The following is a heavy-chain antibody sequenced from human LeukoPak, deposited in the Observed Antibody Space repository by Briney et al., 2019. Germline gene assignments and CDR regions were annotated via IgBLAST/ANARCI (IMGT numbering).Heavy chain of an antibody. D-gene: IGHD2-2*01. J-gene: IGHJ6*03. CDR3: TTIQSCSSTSCYWRGYYYYYYYMDV. CDR2: IKSKTDGGTT. CDR1: GFTFSNAW. Sequence: GGSLRLSCAASGFTFSNAWMSWVRQAPGKGLEWVGRIKSKTDGGTTDYAAPVKGRFTISRDDSKNTPYLQMNSLKTEDTAVYYCTTIQSCSSTSCYWRGYYYYYYYMDVWGKGTTVTVSS. V-gene: IGHV3-15*01.